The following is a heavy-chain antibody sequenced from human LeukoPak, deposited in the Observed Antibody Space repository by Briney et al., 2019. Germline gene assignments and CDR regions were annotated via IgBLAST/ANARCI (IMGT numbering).Heavy chain of an antibody. CDR3: ARDKSALVGATDY. D-gene: IGHD1-26*01. CDR1: GGSINSSSYY. J-gene: IGHJ4*02. Sequence: SEILSLTCTVSGGSINSSSYYWSWIRQPPGKGLEWIGYIYYTGSTYYNPSLKSRVTISVDRSKNHFSLKLSSVTAADTAVYYCARDKSALVGATDYWGQGTLVSVSS. V-gene: IGHV4-30-2*01. CDR2: IYYTGST.